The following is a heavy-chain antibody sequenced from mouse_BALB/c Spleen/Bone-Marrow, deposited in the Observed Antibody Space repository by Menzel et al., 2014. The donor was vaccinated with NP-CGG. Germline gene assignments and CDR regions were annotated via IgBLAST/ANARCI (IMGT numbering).Heavy chain of an antibody. CDR2: ISSGSSTI. CDR1: GFTFSSFG. Sequence: EVQLVESGGGLVQPGGSRKLSCAASGFTFSSFGMHWVRQAPEKGLEWVAYISSGSSTIYYADTVKGRFTISRDNPKNTLFLQMTRSRSEDTAMYYWARKANWDAMDYLGQGTSVTVSS. CDR3: ARKANWDAMDY. D-gene: IGHD4-1*01. J-gene: IGHJ4*01. V-gene: IGHV5-17*02.